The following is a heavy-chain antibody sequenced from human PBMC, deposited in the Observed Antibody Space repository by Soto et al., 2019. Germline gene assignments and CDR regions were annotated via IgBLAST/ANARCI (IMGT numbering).Heavy chain of an antibody. CDR3: ARTGRVRGSSWTFDP. Sequence: EVQLVQSGAEVKKPGESLRISCKGSGYSFTSYWISWVRQMPGKGLEWMGRIDPSDSYTNYSPSFQGHVTISADKSISTAYLQWSSLKASDTAMYYCARTGRVRGSSWTFDPWGQGTLVTVSS. CDR2: IDPSDSYT. V-gene: IGHV5-10-1*03. CDR1: GYSFTSYW. J-gene: IGHJ5*02. D-gene: IGHD6-13*01.